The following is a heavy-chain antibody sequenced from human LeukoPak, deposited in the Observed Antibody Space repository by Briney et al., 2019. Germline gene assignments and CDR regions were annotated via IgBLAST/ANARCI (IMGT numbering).Heavy chain of an antibody. D-gene: IGHD3-10*01. V-gene: IGHV1-8*01. Sequence: ASVKVSCKASGYTFTSYDINWVRQATGQGLEWMGWMDPNSGNTGYAQKFQGRVTMTRNTSISTAYMELSSLRSEDTAVYYCARGSSNTMVRGVGPWFDPWGQGTLVNVSS. CDR3: ARGSSNTMVRGVGPWFDP. J-gene: IGHJ5*02. CDR1: GYTFTSYD. CDR2: MDPNSGNT.